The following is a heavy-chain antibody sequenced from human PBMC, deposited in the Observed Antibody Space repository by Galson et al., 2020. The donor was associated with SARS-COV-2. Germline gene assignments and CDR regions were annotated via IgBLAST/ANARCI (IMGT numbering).Heavy chain of an antibody. CDR1: GFTFNNYA. CDR2: ISSAGSKN. J-gene: IGHJ4*02. V-gene: IGHV3-30*03. CDR3: GEIKSVVWFGEGRAAIDS. D-gene: IGHD3-10*01. Sequence: GGSLRLSCAASGFTFNNYALHWVRQAPGKGLEWLAVISSAGSKNYYADSMRGRFTISRDSSTTTLYLQMSSLTAEDSGIYYCGEIKSVVWFGEGRAAIDSWGKGTRVTVTS.